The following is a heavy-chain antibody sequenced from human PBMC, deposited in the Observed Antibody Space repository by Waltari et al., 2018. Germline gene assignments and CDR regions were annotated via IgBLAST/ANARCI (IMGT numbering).Heavy chain of an antibody. CDR3: ARLNPRVNWFDP. CDR1: GYNFTNYW. CDR2: VFPGNLDI. Sequence: EVQLVQSGAEVKKPGESLKISCKGSGYNFTNYWIGWVRQMSGKGLECMGIVFPGNLDIKNNPSFQGQVTISADKSINTADRQWSSLKASDTAIYYCARLNPRVNWFDPWGQGTLVIVSS. V-gene: IGHV5-51*03. J-gene: IGHJ5*02.